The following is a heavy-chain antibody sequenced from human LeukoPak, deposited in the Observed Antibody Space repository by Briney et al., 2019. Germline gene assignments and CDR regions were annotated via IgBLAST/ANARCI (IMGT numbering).Heavy chain of an antibody. Sequence: GGSLRLSCAASGFTFSLYEMNWVRQAPGKGLEWVSYISSSGSTIYYADSVKGRFTISRDNAKNSLYLQMNSLRAEDTAVYYCARDPYSGSYGPYYYYYMDVWGKGTTVTISS. CDR3: ARDPYSGSYGPYYYYYMDV. CDR2: ISSSGSTI. J-gene: IGHJ6*03. D-gene: IGHD1-26*01. CDR1: GFTFSLYE. V-gene: IGHV3-48*03.